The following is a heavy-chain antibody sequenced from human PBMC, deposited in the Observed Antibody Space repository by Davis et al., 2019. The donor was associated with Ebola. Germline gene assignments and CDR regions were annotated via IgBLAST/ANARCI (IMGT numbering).Heavy chain of an antibody. Sequence: AASVKVSCKASGYTFTSYGISWVRQAPGQGLEWMGWISAYNGNTNYAQKLQGRVTMTTDTSTSTAYMELRSLRSDDTAVYFCARDYRGGDYVGLPNHYYYYGMDVWGQGTTVTVSS. J-gene: IGHJ6*02. V-gene: IGHV1-18*01. CDR2: ISAYNGNT. D-gene: IGHD4-23*01. CDR1: GYTFTSYG. CDR3: ARDYRGGDYVGLPNHYYYYGMDV.